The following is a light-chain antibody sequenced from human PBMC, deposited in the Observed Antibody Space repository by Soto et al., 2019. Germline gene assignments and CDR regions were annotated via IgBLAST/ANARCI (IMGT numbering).Light chain of an antibody. CDR3: ISYASRDTLLWV. CDR2: EVN. CDR1: SSDVGDYEY. V-gene: IGLV2-14*01. Sequence: QSVLNQPASVSGSPGQAFTISCTGTSSDVGDYEYVSWYQQYPGKAPKLLIYEVNNRPSGISNRVSGSKSGNTASLTIAGLQAEDETDYYCISYASRDTLLWVFGGGTELTVL. J-gene: IGLJ3*02.